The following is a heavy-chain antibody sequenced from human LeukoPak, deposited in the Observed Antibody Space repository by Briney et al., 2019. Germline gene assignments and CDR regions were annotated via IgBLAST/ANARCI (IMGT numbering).Heavy chain of an antibody. D-gene: IGHD3-3*01. V-gene: IGHV7-4-1*02. CDR1: GYTFTSYA. CDR2: INTNTGNP. J-gene: IGHJ5*02. Sequence: ASVTVSFKASGYTFTSYAMNWVRQAPGQGLEWMGWINTNTGNPTYSQGFTGRFVFSLDTSVSTAYLQISSLKAEDTAVYYCARDYRITIFGVPNWFDPWGQGTLVTVSS. CDR3: ARDYRITIFGVPNWFDP.